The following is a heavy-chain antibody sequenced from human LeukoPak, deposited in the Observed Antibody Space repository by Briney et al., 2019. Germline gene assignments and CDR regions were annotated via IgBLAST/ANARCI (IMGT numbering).Heavy chain of an antibody. Sequence: GRSLRLSCAASGFTFSSYAMHWVRQAPGKGLEWVAVISYDGSNKYYADSVKGRFTISRDNSKNTLYLQMNSLRAEDTAVYYCARDGLPGLPQQYYFDSWGKETLVTVSS. CDR1: GFTFSSYA. D-gene: IGHD2-15*01. V-gene: IGHV3-30*04. CDR2: ISYDGSNK. J-gene: IGHJ4*02. CDR3: ARDGLPGLPQQYYFDS.